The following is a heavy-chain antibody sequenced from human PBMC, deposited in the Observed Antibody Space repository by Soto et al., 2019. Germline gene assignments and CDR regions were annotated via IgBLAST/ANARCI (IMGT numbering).Heavy chain of an antibody. CDR2: IYYSGST. CDR1: GGSISSGGYY. D-gene: IGHD3-3*01. CDR3: ARAVGDYYDFWSGYYLAVDY. Sequence: QVQLQESGPGLVKPSQTLSLTCTVSGGSISSGGYYWSWIRQHPGKGLEWIGYIYYSGSTYYNPSLKSRVTIAVDTSKNQFSLKLSSVTAADTAVYYCARAVGDYYDFWSGYYLAVDYWGQGTLVTVSS. V-gene: IGHV4-31*03. J-gene: IGHJ4*02.